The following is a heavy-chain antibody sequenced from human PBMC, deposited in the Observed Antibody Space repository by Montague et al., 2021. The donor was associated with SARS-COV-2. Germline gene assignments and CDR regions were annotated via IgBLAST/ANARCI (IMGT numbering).Heavy chain of an antibody. CDR2: IYYSGST. J-gene: IGHJ3*02. Sequence: SETLSLTCTVSGGSISSYYWSWIRQPPGKGLEWIGYIYYSGSTNYNPSLKSRVTISLDTSKNQFSLKLNSVTAADTAVYYCARGSYGPGAFDIWGQGTMVTGSS. CDR3: ARGSYGPGAFDI. D-gene: IGHD5-18*01. CDR1: GGSISSYY. V-gene: IGHV4-59*01.